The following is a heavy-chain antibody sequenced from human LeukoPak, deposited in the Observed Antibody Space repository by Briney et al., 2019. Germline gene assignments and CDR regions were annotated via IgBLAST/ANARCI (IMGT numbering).Heavy chain of an antibody. D-gene: IGHD3-22*01. CDR3: ARAIQYYSDSSGYGWPSFDY. J-gene: IGHJ4*02. Sequence: GGSLRLSCAASGFAVSINYMTWVRQAPGKGLEWVSIIYSGGSTYYADSVKGRFTISRDNSKNTMYLQMNSLRVEDTAIYYCARAIQYYSDSSGYGWPSFDYWGQGTLVTVSS. CDR1: GFAVSINY. CDR2: IYSGGST. V-gene: IGHV3-53*01.